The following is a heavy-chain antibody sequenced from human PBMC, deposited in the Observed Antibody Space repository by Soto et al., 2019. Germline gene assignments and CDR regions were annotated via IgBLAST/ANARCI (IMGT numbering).Heavy chain of an antibody. J-gene: IGHJ6*02. CDR2: IGTAGDP. CDR1: EFTFRSYW. CDR3: ARGVRAIAAAGTGPYYYYGMDV. Sequence: EVQLVDSGGGLVQPGGSLRLSCAASEFTFRSYWMHWVRQSPGKGLVWVSAIGTAGDPYYPGSVKGRFTISRENAKNSLYLQMNSLRAGDTAVYYCARGVRAIAAAGTGPYYYYGMDVWGQGTTVTVSS. D-gene: IGHD6-13*01. V-gene: IGHV3-13*05.